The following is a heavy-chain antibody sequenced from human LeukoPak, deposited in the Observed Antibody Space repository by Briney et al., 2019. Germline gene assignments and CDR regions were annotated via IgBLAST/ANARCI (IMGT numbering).Heavy chain of an antibody. CDR2: ISSSSSYI. Sequence: GGSLRLSCAASGFTFSIYEMNWVRQAPGKGLEWVSSISSSSSYIYYADSVKGRFTISRDNAKNSLYLQMNSLRAEDTAVYYCARDIGTYYDILRRYGMDVWGQGTTVTVSS. D-gene: IGHD3-9*01. CDR3: ARDIGTYYDILRRYGMDV. CDR1: GFTFSIYE. J-gene: IGHJ6*02. V-gene: IGHV3-21*01.